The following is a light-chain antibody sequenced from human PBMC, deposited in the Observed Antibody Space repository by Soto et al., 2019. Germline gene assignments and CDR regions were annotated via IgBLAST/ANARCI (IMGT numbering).Light chain of an antibody. CDR3: AAWEDRLNCRV. J-gene: IGLJ2*01. CDR1: SSTIGSNT. Sequence: QSVLTRPPSASGTPGQRVTISCSGISSTIGSNTVNWSQQLPGTATKTLISSNNQRPSGVPDRLSGSKSGTSASLASSGLPSEDAPDNYCAAWEDRLNCRVFGGGKKLTVL. V-gene: IGLV1-44*01. CDR2: SNN.